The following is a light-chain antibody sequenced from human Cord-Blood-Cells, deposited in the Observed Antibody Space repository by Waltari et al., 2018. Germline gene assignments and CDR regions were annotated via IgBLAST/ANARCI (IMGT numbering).Light chain of an antibody. J-gene: IGKJ5*01. V-gene: IGKV3-11*01. CDR3: QQRSNWPIT. Sequence: EIVLTXSPATLSLSPGDRATLSCGASQSVSSSLAWYQRKPGQAPRLLIYDASTRATGIPARFSGSGSGTDFTLTISSLEPEDFAVYYCQQRSNWPITFGQGTRLEIK. CDR2: DAS. CDR1: QSVSSS.